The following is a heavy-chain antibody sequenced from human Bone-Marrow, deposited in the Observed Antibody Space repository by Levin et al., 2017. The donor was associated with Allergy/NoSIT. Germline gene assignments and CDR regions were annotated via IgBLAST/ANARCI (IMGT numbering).Heavy chain of an antibody. V-gene: IGHV3-23*01. Sequence: GESLKISCTVSGFPFDTYAMSWVRQAPGKGLEWVSGIGGDGTITYYADSVKGRFTISRDNSKNTLYLQMNSLRDEDTAMYYCAKDLSYGTDWPYFDYRGQGTLVTVSS. CDR2: IGGDGTIT. D-gene: IGHD3-9*01. J-gene: IGHJ4*02. CDR3: AKDLSYGTDWPYFDY. CDR1: GFPFDTYA.